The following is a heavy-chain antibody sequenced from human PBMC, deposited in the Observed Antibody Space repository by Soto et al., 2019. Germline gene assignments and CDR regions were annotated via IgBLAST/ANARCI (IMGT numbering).Heavy chain of an antibody. CDR1: GCTFTSYC. D-gene: IGHD5-18*01. CDR3: ARDSDVTGIQLWFSYYYYYGMDV. Sequence: ASVNVSCKASGCTFTSYCISWVRQAPGQGLECMGWISAYNGNTNYAQKLQGRVTMTTDTSTSTAYMELRSLRSDDTAVYYCARDSDVTGIQLWFSYYYYYGMDVWGQGTTVTVSS. V-gene: IGHV1-18*01. CDR2: ISAYNGNT. J-gene: IGHJ6*02.